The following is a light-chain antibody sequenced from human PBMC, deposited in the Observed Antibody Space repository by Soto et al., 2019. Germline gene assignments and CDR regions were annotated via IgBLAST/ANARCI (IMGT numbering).Light chain of an antibody. Sequence: IMMTQSPATLSVSLGERATLSCRAGQSVSSNLAWYQQRPGQAPRLLIYGASTRATGIPARFSGSGSGTEFTLTISSLQSEDFAVYYCQQYNNWPRTFGQGTKVDI. CDR3: QQYNNWPRT. J-gene: IGKJ1*01. CDR1: QSVSSN. V-gene: IGKV3-15*01. CDR2: GAS.